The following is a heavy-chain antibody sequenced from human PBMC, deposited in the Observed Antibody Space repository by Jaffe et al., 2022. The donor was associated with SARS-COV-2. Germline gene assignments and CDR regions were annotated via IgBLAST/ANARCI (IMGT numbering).Heavy chain of an antibody. J-gene: IGHJ3*01. V-gene: IGHV3-15*01. D-gene: IGHD6-6*01. CDR1: GFIFSGAW. CDR3: TTATRLNGDGFDL. Sequence: EAQLVESGGGLVKPGGSLRLSCAGSGFIFSGAWMSWVRQAPGKGLEWVGRVRSKTDGGSTEYSAPVKGRFTVSRDDSKNTLYLQMNSLESEDTAVYFCTTATRLNGDGFDLWGQGTMVTVSS. CDR2: VRSKTDGGST.